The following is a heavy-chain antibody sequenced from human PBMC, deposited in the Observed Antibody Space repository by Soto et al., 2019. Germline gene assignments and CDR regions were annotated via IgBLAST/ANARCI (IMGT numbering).Heavy chain of an antibody. CDR3: ARDGSFDSSGYYVDY. V-gene: IGHV3-20*04. Sequence: EVQLVESGGGVVRPGGSLRLSCAASGFTFDDYGMSWVRQAPGKGLEWVSGINWNGGSTGYADSVKGRFTISRDNAKNSLYLQMNSLRAEYTALYYCARDGSFDSSGYYVDYWGQGTLVTVSS. CDR1: GFTFDDYG. J-gene: IGHJ4*02. D-gene: IGHD3-22*01. CDR2: INWNGGST.